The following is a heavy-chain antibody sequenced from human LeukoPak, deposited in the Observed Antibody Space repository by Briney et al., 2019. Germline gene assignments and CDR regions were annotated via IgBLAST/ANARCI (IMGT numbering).Heavy chain of an antibody. D-gene: IGHD1-1*01. Sequence: GGSLTLSCAASGLTFSSSSFHWVRQAPGKGLEWVAFIRHDGSDKYYADSVKGRFISSRDNSKNNVYLQMNSLRIEDSALYYCANDFNWATDYWGQGTLVTVSS. CDR2: IRHDGSDK. V-gene: IGHV3-30*02. J-gene: IGHJ4*02. CDR1: GLTFSSSS. CDR3: ANDFNWATDY.